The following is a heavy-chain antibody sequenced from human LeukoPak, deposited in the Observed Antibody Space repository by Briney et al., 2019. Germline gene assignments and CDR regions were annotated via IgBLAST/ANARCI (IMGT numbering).Heavy chain of an antibody. D-gene: IGHD6-6*01. CDR1: GFTFSSYW. CDR3: AREGIAAREFDY. CDR2: INSDGSST. Sequence: SGGSLRLSCAASGFTFSSYWMHWVRQAPGKGLVWVSRINSDGSSTSYADSVKGRFTISRDNSKNTLYLQMNSLRAEDTAVYYCAREGIAAREFDYWGQGTLVTVSS. V-gene: IGHV3-74*01. J-gene: IGHJ4*02.